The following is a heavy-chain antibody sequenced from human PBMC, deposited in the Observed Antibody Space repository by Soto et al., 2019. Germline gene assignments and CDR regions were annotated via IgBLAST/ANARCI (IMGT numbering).Heavy chain of an antibody. CDR2: ISYDGSNK. J-gene: IGHJ4*02. CDR1: GFTFSSYG. CDR3: AKVVSGYSSGWYDY. Sequence: QVQLVESGGGVVQPGRSLRLSCAASGFTFSSYGMHWVRQAPGTGLEWVAVISYDGSNKYYADSVKGRFTISRDNSKNALYLQMNSLRAEDTAVYYCAKVVSGYSSGWYDYWGQGTLVTVSS. V-gene: IGHV3-30*18. D-gene: IGHD6-19*01.